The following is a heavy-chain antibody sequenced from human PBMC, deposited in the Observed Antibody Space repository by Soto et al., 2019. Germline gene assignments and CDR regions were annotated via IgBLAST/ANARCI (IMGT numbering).Heavy chain of an antibody. D-gene: IGHD2-2*01. CDR1: GYTFTSYY. J-gene: IGHJ5*02. CDR3: ATSVHCSSTSCFSFDP. Sequence: RASVKVSCKASGYTFTSYYMHWVRQAPGQGLEWMGIINPSGGSTSYAQKFQGRVTMTRDTSTSTVYMELSSLRSEDTAVYYCATSVHCSSTSCFSFDPWGQGTLVTVSS. CDR2: INPSGGST. V-gene: IGHV1-46*01.